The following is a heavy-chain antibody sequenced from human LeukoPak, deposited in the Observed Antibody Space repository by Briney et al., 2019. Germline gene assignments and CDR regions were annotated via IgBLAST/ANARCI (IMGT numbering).Heavy chain of an antibody. CDR2: IKQDGSEK. J-gene: IGHJ4*02. CDR1: GFTFSSYW. D-gene: IGHD3-3*01. CDR3: ARAIRSSYYDFWSGIGY. V-gene: IGHV3-7*05. Sequence: GGSLRLSCAASGFTFSSYWMSWVRQAPGKGLEWVANIKQDGSEKYYVDSVKGRFTICRDNAKNSLYLQMNSLRAEDTAVYYCARAIRSSYYDFWSGIGYWGQGTLVTVSS.